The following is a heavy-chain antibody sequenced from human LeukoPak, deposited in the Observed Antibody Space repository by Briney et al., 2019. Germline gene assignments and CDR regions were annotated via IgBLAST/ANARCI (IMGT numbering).Heavy chain of an antibody. CDR2: ISSYGTTT. CDR1: GFTFSDYY. J-gene: IGHJ4*02. D-gene: IGHD5-18*01. CDR3: ARVGSGYSYGSPLDY. V-gene: IGHV3-11*04. Sequence: GGSLRLSCAASGFTFSDYYMSWIRQAPGKGLEWVSYISSYGTTTYYADSVKGRFTISRDNAKNSLYLQMNSLRAEDTAVYYCARVGSGYSYGSPLDYWGQGTLVTVSS.